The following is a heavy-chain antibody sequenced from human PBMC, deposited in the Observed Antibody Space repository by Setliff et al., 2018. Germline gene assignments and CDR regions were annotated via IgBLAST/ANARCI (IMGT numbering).Heavy chain of an antibody. CDR3: ARVSPRARKLTGDLDY. CDR1: GATFSSYA. J-gene: IGHJ4*02. D-gene: IGHD7-27*01. CDR2: IIPIFGTA. Sequence: ASVKVSCKASGATFSSYAISWVRQAPGQGLEWMGGIIPIFGTANYAQKFQGRVTITTDESTSTAYMELSSLRSEDTAVYYCARVSPRARKLTGDLDYWGQGTLVTVSS. V-gene: IGHV1-69*05.